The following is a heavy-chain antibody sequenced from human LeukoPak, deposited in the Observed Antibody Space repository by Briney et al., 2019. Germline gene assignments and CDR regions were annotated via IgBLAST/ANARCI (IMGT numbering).Heavy chain of an antibody. D-gene: IGHD5-24*01. J-gene: IGHJ6*03. CDR2: ISKSGATT. CDR1: RFTFTTYA. Sequence: GGSLRLSCAGSRFTFTTYAMSWVRQAPGRGLEWVSSISKSGATTYYADSVKGRFTISRDNSKNTLNLQMNSLRAEDTAVYYCAKALRWLDYYYYYMDVWGKGTTVTISS. V-gene: IGHV3-23*01. CDR3: AKALRWLDYYYYYMDV.